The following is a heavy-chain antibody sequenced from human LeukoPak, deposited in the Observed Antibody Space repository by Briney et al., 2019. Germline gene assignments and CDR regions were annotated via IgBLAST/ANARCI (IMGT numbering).Heavy chain of an antibody. Sequence: GGSLRLSCAASGFTFSGSAMYWVRQASGKGLEWVGRIRSKANSYATAYAASVKGRFTISRDDSKNTAYLQMNSLKTEDTAVYYCTRHSTFDYWGQGTLVTVSS. CDR2: IRSKANSYAT. J-gene: IGHJ4*02. V-gene: IGHV3-73*01. CDR1: GFTFSGSA. CDR3: TRHSTFDY.